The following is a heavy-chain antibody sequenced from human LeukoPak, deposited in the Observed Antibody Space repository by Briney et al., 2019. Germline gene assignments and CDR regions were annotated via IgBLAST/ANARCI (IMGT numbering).Heavy chain of an antibody. Sequence: GGSLRLYCAASGFTFSSYSMKWVRQAPGKGLEWVSSISSSSSYIYYADSVKGRFTISRDNAENSLYLQMNSLRAEDTAVYYCARDLGSSGWSRDWGQGTLVTVSS. CDR2: ISSSSSYI. V-gene: IGHV3-21*01. CDR3: ARDLGSSGWSRD. D-gene: IGHD6-19*01. J-gene: IGHJ4*02. CDR1: GFTFSSYS.